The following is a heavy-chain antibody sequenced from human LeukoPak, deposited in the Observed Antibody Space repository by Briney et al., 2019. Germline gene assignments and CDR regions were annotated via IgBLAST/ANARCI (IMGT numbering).Heavy chain of an antibody. CDR2: ISGSGGST. J-gene: IGHJ4*02. V-gene: IGHV3-23*01. CDR1: GFTFSSFW. Sequence: GGSLRLSCAASGFTFSSFWMSWVRQAPGKGLEWVSAISGSGGSTYYADSVKGRFTISRDNSKNTLYLQMNSLRAEDTAVYYCAKAVDIVATTDEYFDYWGQGTLVTVSS. D-gene: IGHD5-12*01. CDR3: AKAVDIVATTDEYFDY.